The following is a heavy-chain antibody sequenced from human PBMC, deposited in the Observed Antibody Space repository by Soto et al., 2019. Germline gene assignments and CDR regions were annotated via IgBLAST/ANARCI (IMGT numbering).Heavy chain of an antibody. CDR3: ARGRGYYYGSGSKGRMDV. V-gene: IGHV4-34*01. Sequence: PSETLSLTCAVYGGSFSGYYWSWIRQPPGKGLEWIGEINHSGSTNYNPSLKSRVTISVDTSKNQFSLKLSSVTAADTAVYYCARGRGYYYGSGSKGRMDVWGQGTTVTVSS. J-gene: IGHJ6*02. D-gene: IGHD3-10*01. CDR2: INHSGST. CDR1: GGSFSGYY.